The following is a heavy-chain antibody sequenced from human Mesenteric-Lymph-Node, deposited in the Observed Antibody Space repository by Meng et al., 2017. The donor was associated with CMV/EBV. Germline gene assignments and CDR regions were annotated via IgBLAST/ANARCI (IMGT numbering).Heavy chain of an antibody. CDR2: INHSRST. CDR1: GGSFSGYY. D-gene: IGHD4-23*01. Sequence: QVQRRQWGAGLLKPSETLSLPCAVYGGSFSGYYWSWIRQPPGKGLEWIGEINHSRSTNYNPSLKSRVTISVDTSKNQFSLKLSSVTAADTAVYYCARHQRWLKSEGGFNYWGQGTLVTVSS. V-gene: IGHV4-34*01. J-gene: IGHJ4*02. CDR3: ARHQRWLKSEGGFNY.